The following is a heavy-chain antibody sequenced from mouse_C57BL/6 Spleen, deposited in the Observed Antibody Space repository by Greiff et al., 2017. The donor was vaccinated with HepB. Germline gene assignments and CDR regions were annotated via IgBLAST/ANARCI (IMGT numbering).Heavy chain of an antibody. CDR2: INPGSGGT. Sequence: VQLQQSGAELVRPGTSVKVSCKASGYAFTNYLIEWVKQRPGQGLEWIGVINPGSGGTNYNEKFKGKATLTADKSSSTSYMQLSSLTSEDCAVYFCAREGDGGAMDYWGQGTSVTVSS. D-gene: IGHD3-3*01. V-gene: IGHV1-54*01. CDR1: GYAFTNYL. J-gene: IGHJ4*01. CDR3: AREGDGGAMDY.